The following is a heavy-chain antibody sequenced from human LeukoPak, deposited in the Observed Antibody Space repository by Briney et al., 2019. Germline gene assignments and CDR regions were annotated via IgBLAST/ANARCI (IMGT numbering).Heavy chain of an antibody. D-gene: IGHD6-6*01. CDR2: ISSSSSFI. Sequence: PGGSLRLSCAASGFTFSIYSMNWVRQAPGKGLEWVSSISSSSSFISYADSVQGRFTISRDNAKNSLYLQMNSLRAEDTAVYYCAKNRESCSSHFDCWGQGTLVTVSS. CDR3: AKNRESCSSHFDC. CDR1: GFTFSIYS. J-gene: IGHJ4*02. V-gene: IGHV3-21*06.